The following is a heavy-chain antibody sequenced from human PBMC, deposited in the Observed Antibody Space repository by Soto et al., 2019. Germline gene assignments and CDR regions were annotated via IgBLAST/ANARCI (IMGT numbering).Heavy chain of an antibody. CDR3: AKELRSIYYGMDV. CDR2: IIPIFGTA. D-gene: IGHD1-7*01. J-gene: IGHJ6*02. V-gene: IGHV1-69*13. Sequence: SVKVSCKASGGTFSSYAISWVRQAPGQGLEWMGGIIPIFGTANYAQKFQGRVTITADESTSTAYMELSSLRSEDTAVYYCAKELRSIYYGMDVWGQGTTVTXSS. CDR1: GGTFSSYA.